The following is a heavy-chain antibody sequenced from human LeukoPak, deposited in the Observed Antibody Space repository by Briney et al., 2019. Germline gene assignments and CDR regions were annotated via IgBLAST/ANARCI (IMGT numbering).Heavy chain of an antibody. CDR2: IQSKTDSGTT. CDR1: GFTFSNAW. Sequence: TGGSLRLSCAASGFTFSNAWMNWVRQAPGKGLEWVGRIQSKTDSGTTEYAAPVKGRFTISRDDSTNALYLQMNSLKTEDTGVYYCAAGGRVWGQGTTVTVSS. CDR3: AAGGRV. D-gene: IGHD3-10*01. V-gene: IGHV3-15*07. J-gene: IGHJ6*02.